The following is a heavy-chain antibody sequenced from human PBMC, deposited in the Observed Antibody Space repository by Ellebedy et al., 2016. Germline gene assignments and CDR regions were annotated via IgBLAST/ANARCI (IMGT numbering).Heavy chain of an antibody. J-gene: IGHJ3*02. Sequence: SGPTLVKPTQTLTLTCTFSGFSLSTSGVGVGWIRQPPGKALEWLALIYWNDDKRYSPSLKSRLTITKDTSKNQVVLTMTNMDPVDTATYYCAHSRLRSSGYAFDAFDIWGQGTMVTVSS. CDR2: IYWNDDK. CDR1: GFSLSTSGVG. V-gene: IGHV2-5*01. D-gene: IGHD3-22*01. CDR3: AHSRLRSSGYAFDAFDI.